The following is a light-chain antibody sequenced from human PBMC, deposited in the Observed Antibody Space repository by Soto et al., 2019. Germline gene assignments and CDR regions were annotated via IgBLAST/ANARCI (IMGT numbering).Light chain of an antibody. CDR3: QQYGSSPGT. CDR1: QSVSSSY. V-gene: IGKV3-20*01. CDR2: GAS. J-gene: IGKJ1*01. Sequence: EIVLTQSPGTLSLSPGERATLSCRASQSVSSSYLAWYQQKPGQAPRLLIYGASSRATGILDRFSGSGSGTDLTLTISRLEPEDFAVYYWQQYGSSPGTFGQGTKVEIK.